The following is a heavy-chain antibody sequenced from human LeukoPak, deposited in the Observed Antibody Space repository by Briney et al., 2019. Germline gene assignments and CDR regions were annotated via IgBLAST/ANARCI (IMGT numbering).Heavy chain of an antibody. D-gene: IGHD5/OR15-5a*01. CDR3: ATVGVYDHNDAFDI. Sequence: ASVKVSCKASGYTFTGYYMHWVRQAPGQGLEWMGWINPNSGGTNYAQKFQGRVTMTADTSTDTAYMELSSLRSEDTAVYYCATVGVYDHNDAFDIWGQGTMVTVSS. V-gene: IGHV1-2*02. J-gene: IGHJ3*02. CDR2: INPNSGGT. CDR1: GYTFTGYY.